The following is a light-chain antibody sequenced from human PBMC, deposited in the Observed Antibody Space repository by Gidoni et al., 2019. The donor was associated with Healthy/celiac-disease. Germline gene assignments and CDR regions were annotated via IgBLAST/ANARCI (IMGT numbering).Light chain of an antibody. J-gene: IGLJ2*01. CDR2: GKN. CDR1: SLRSYY. Sequence: SSELTQDPAVSVALGQTVRITCQGDSLRSYYASWYQQKPGQAPVLVIYGKNNRPSGIPDRFSVSSSGNTASLTITGAQAEDEADYYCNSRVSSGNHVVFGGGTKLXV. V-gene: IGLV3-19*01. CDR3: NSRVSSGNHVV.